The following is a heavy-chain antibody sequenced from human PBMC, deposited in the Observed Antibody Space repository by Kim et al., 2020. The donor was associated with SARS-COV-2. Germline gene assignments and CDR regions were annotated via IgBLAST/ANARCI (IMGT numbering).Heavy chain of an antibody. CDR3: LKDGCRSN. V-gene: IGHV3-72*01. CDR2: ISNNANREIT. D-gene: IGHD2-15*01. CDR1: GFTLSDHY. Sequence: GGSLRLSCAASGFTLSDHYMDWVRQAPGKGLEWVCRISNNANREITEYSASVKGRFTISRDDSKNSLYLEMKSLKTGDRAVYYCLKDGCRSNWGQGTLVTVSS. J-gene: IGHJ4*02.